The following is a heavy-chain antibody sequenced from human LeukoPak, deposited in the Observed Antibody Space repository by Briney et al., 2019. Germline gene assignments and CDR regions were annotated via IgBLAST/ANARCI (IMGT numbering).Heavy chain of an antibody. V-gene: IGHV3-21*01. J-gene: IGHJ4*02. D-gene: IGHD3-9*01. CDR3: ARGHYDVLAASYKWTPDY. CDR1: GFTFNTFN. CDR2: ITSGGDYI. Sequence: GGSLRLSCAASGFTFNTFNMNWVRQAPGKGLEWVSSITSGGDYIYYADSVKGRFTTSRDNAKNSLSPQLNSLQVEDTAVYYCARGHYDVLAASYKWTPDYWGQGTLHRLL.